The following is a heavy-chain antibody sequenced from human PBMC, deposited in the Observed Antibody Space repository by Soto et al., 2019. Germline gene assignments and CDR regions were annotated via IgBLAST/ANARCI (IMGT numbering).Heavy chain of an antibody. D-gene: IGHD2-15*01. CDR2: IWYDGSNK. V-gene: IGHV3-33*01. CDR3: ARGGSPYYYYGMDV. J-gene: IGHJ6*02. Sequence: SLRLSCAESGFTFSSYGMHWVRQAPGKGLEWVAVIWYDGSNKYYADSVKGRFTISRDNSKNTLYLQMNSLRAEDTAVYYCARGGSPYYYYGMDVWGQGTTVTVSS. CDR1: GFTFSSYG.